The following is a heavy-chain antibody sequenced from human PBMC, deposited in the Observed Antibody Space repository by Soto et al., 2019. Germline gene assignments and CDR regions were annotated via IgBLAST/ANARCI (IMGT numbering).Heavy chain of an antibody. J-gene: IGHJ5*01. D-gene: IGHD5-18*01. V-gene: IGHV4-38-2*02. Sequence: SETLSLTCTVSGDSISSSYYWGWVRQPPGKGLECIGSIYYTGSTLDFTSLKSRVTISIDTSGNHFSLRLRSVTAADTAVYYCARHLFSYGHSWLDPWGPGTLVTVSS. CDR3: ARHLFSYGHSWLDP. CDR1: GDSISSSYY. CDR2: IYYTGST.